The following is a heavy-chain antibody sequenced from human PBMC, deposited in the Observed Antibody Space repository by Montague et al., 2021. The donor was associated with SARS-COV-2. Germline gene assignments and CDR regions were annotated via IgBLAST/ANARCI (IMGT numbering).Heavy chain of an antibody. D-gene: IGHD3-22*01. V-gene: IGHV4-39*01. CDR1: GGSISSSSYY. J-gene: IGHJ3*02. CDR2: IYYSGSI. CDR3: ASPTYYYDSSGSDAFDI. Sequence: SETLSLTCTVSGGSISSSSYYWGWIRQPPGKGLEWIGSIYYSGSIYYYPSLKSRVTISVDTSKNQFSLKLSSVAAADTAVYYCASPTYYYDSSGSDAFDIWGQGKMVTGSS.